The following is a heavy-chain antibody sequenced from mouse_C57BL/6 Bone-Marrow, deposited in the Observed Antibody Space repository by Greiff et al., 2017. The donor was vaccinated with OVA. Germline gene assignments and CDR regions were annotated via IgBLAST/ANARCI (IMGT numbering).Heavy chain of an antibody. CDR3: ARLYYEDY. Sequence: DVMLVESGGGLVKPGGSLKLSCAASGFTFSSYAMSWVRQTPEKRLEWVATISDGGSYTYYPDNVKGRFTISRDNAKNNLYLQMSHLKSEDTAMYYCARLYYEDYWGQGTSVTVSS. D-gene: IGHD2-4*01. V-gene: IGHV5-4*03. CDR1: GFTFSSYA. CDR2: ISDGGSYT. J-gene: IGHJ4*01.